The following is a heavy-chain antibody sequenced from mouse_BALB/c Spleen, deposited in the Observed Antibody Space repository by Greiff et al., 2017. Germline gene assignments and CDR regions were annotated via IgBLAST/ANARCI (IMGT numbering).Heavy chain of an antibody. D-gene: IGHD2-10*02. V-gene: IGHV3-2*02. CDR2: ISYSGST. CDR3: ARREYGKYAMDY. Sequence: VQLKESGPGLVKPSQSLSLTCTVTGYSITSDYAWNWIRQFPGNKLEWMGYISYSGSTSYNPSLKSRISITRDTSKNQFFLQLNSVTTEDTATYYCARREYGKYAMDYWGQGTSVTVSS. CDR1: GYSITSDYA. J-gene: IGHJ4*01.